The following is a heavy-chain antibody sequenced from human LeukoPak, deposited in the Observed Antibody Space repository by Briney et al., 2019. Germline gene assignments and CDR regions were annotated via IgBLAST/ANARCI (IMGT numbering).Heavy chain of an antibody. J-gene: IGHJ4*02. CDR3: AKGRTQWELLPPFDY. CDR1: GFTFSSYA. D-gene: IGHD1-26*01. V-gene: IGHV3-23*01. CDR2: ISGSGGST. Sequence: GGSLRLSCAASGFTFSSYAMSRVRQAPGKGLEWVSAISGSGGSTYYADSVKGRFTISRDNSKNTLYLQMNSLRAEDTAVYYCAKGRTQWELLPPFDYWGQGTLVTVSS.